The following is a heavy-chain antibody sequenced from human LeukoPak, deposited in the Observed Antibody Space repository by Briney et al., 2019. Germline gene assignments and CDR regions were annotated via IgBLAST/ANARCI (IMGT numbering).Heavy chain of an antibody. J-gene: IGHJ4*02. CDR2: ISSSGSTI. CDR1: GFTFSDYY. CDR3: ARVIKSRRAGLYYFDY. V-gene: IGHV3-11*01. D-gene: IGHD3-10*01. Sequence: GGSLRLSCAASGFTFSDYYMSWIRQAPGKGLEWVSYISSSGSTIYYADSVKGQFTISRDNAKNSLYLQMNSLRAEDTAVYYCARVIKSRRAGLYYFDYWGQGTLVTVSS.